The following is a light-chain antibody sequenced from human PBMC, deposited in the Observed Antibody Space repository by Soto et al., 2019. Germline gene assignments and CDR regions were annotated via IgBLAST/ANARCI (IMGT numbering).Light chain of an antibody. V-gene: IGLV2-14*01. Sequence: QSVVTQPDSVSGSPGQSITISCTGTGSDVGRYNYVSWYQQHPGKAPKVMIYEVTNRPSGVSNRFSGSKSGNTASLTIAGLQADDEADYYCSTFGGSGVFGTGTKVTVL. CDR1: GSDVGRYNY. J-gene: IGLJ1*01. CDR2: EVT. CDR3: STFGGSGV.